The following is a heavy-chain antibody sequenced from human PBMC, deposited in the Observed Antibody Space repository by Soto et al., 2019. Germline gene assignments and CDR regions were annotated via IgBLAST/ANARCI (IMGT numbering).Heavy chain of an antibody. CDR1: GFTFSDFA. CDR3: AKMGGEKLPKLFHG. D-gene: IGHD3-16*01. J-gene: IGHJ1*01. V-gene: IGHV3-23*01. Sequence: EVQLLESGGGLVQPGGSRRLSCVASGFTFSDFAMSWVRQAPGKGLEWVSTFTASGGNTFYADSVKGRFTMSRENSKNTISRHGNSLRVDDTAVYYCAKMGGEKLPKLFHGWGHGTLVTVSS. CDR2: FTASGGNT.